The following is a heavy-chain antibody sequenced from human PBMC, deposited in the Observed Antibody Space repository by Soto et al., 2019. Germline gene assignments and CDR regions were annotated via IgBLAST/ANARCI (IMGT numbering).Heavy chain of an antibody. V-gene: IGHV1-2*02. CDR1: GYTLTGYH. CDR3: AGRESMHV. D-gene: IGHD3-10*01. CDR2: INPNSGGT. Sequence: ASVKVDCKASGYTLTGYHMHWVRQAPGRGLEWMGWINPNSGGTNYAQKFQGRVTMTRDTSISTAYMELSRLRSDDTAVYYCAGRESMHVWGQGTTVTVSS. J-gene: IGHJ6*02.